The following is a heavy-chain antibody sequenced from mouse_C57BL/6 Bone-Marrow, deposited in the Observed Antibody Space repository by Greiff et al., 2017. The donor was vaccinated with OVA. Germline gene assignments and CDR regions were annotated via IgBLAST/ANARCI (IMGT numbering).Heavy chain of an antibody. CDR3: ARPYYDGNYYAMDY. Sequence: QVQLQQPGAELVKPGASVKLSCKASGYTFTSYWMPWVKQRPGRGLEWIGRIDPNSGGTKSNEKFKSKATLTVDKPSSTAYMQLSSLTSEDSAVYYCARPYYDGNYYAMDYWGQGTSVTVSS. V-gene: IGHV1-72*01. CDR2: IDPNSGGT. J-gene: IGHJ4*01. CDR1: GYTFTSYW. D-gene: IGHD1-1*01.